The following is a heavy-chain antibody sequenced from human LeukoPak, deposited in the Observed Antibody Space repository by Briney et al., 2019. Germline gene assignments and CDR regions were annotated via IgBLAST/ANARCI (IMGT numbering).Heavy chain of an antibody. CDR2: IYYTGST. D-gene: IGHD6-13*01. J-gene: IGHJ4*02. Sequence: SETLSLTCTVTGGSISSYYWSWIRQPPGRGLEWIGYIYYTGSTNYNPSLKSRVTISVDTSKNQFSLKLSSVTAADTAVYYCARQQLSQLYYFDNWGQGTLVTVSS. CDR1: GGSISSYY. CDR3: ARQQLSQLYYFDN. V-gene: IGHV4-59*01.